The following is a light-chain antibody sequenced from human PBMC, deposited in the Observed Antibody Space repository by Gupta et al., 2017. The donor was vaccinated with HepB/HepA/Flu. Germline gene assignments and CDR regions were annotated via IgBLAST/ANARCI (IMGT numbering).Light chain of an antibody. CDR2: KAS. V-gene: IGKV1-5*03. Sequence: DIQMTQSPSTLSASVGDRVTITCRASQSISSWLAWYQQKPGKAPKLLIYKASSLQSGVPSRFSGSGSGTEFTLTINSLQPDDFGSYYCQQYETSSYTFGQGTKLEVK. CDR3: QQYETSSYT. J-gene: IGKJ2*01. CDR1: QSISSW.